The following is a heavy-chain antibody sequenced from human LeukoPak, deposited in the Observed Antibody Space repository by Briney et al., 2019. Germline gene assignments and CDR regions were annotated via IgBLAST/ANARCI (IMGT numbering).Heavy chain of an antibody. V-gene: IGHV4-31*03. CDR2: ICYSGST. CDR1: GGSISSGGYY. D-gene: IGHD4-23*01. J-gene: IGHJ3*02. Sequence: PSQTLSLTCTVSGGSISSGGYYWSWIRQHPGKGLEWIGYICYSGSTYYNPSLKSRVTISVDTSKNQFSLKLSSVTAADTAVYYCVGGNAETNDAFDIWGQGTMVTVSS. CDR3: VGGNAETNDAFDI.